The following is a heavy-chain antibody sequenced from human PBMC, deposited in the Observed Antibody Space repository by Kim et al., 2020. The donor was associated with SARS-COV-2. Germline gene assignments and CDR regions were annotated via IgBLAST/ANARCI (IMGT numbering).Heavy chain of an antibody. D-gene: IGHD1-26*01. J-gene: IGHJ3*02. CDR3: ARPARGATFDAFDI. Sequence: SPSFQGQVTISADKSISTAYLQWSSLKASDTAMYYCARPARGATFDAFDIWGQGTMVTVSS. V-gene: IGHV5-51*01.